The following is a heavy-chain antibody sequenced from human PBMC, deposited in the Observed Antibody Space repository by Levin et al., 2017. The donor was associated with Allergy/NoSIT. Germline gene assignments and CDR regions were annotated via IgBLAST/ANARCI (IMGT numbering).Heavy chain of an antibody. D-gene: IGHD2-2*01. Sequence: GGSLRLSCAASGFTFSNYWTHWVRQAPGKGLVWVSHINSDGSNTNYADSVKGRFTISRDNAKNTLYLQMNSLRDEDTAVYYCARGGCSSTSCLDNWGQGTLVTVSP. CDR2: INSDGSNT. J-gene: IGHJ4*02. V-gene: IGHV3-74*01. CDR1: GFTFSNYW. CDR3: ARGGCSSTSCLDN.